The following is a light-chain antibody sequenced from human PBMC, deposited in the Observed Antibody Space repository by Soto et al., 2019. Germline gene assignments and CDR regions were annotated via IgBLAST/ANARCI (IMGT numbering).Light chain of an antibody. J-gene: IGKJ4*01. V-gene: IGKV3-11*01. CDR3: QQRRYWPLT. CDR2: DAS. Sequence: EIVLTQSPATLSLSPGERATLSCRASQSVSSYLAWYQQKPGQAPRLLIYDASNRATDIPARFSGSGSGTDFTLTISSLEPEDFAVYFCQQRRYWPLTFGGGTKVDIK. CDR1: QSVSSY.